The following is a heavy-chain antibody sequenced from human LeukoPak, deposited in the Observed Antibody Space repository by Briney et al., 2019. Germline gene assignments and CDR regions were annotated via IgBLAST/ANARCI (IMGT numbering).Heavy chain of an antibody. CDR2: IYYSGST. Sequence: SETLSLTCTVSGGSISSYYWSWIRQPPGKGLEWIGYIYYSGSTNYNPSLKSRVTISVDTSKNQFSLKLSSVTAADTAVYYCARRGSSSWYGAFDIWGQGTMVTVSS. D-gene: IGHD6-13*01. CDR3: ARRGSSSWYGAFDI. CDR1: GGSISSYY. V-gene: IGHV4-59*08. J-gene: IGHJ3*02.